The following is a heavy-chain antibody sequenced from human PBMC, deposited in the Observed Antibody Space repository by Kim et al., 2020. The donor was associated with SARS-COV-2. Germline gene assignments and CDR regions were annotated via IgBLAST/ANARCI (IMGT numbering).Heavy chain of an antibody. CDR2: SYI. V-gene: IGHV3-21*01. J-gene: IGHJ3*02. Sequence: SYINYADSVKGRFTISRDNAKNSLYLQMNSLRAEDTAVYYCARDDWGLDIWGQGTMVTVSS. CDR3: ARDDWGLDI. D-gene: IGHD2-21*01.